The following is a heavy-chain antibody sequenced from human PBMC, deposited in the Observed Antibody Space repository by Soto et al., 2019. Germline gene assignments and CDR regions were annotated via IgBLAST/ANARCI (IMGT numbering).Heavy chain of an antibody. V-gene: IGHV3-53*01. D-gene: IGHD3-22*01. Sequence: EVQLVESGGGLIQPGGSLRLSCAASGFTVSSNYMSWVRQAPGKGLEWVSVIYSGGSTYYADSVKGRFTIPRDNAKDTLYLQMNSLRAAETAVHYSARSYDMTVGVAFDIWAEGTKVTGSS. CDR1: GFTVSSNY. CDR2: IYSGGST. J-gene: IGHJ3*02. CDR3: ARSYDMTVGVAFDI.